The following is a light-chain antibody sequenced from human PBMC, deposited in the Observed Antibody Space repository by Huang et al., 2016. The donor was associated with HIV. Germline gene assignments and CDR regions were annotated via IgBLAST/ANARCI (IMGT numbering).Light chain of an antibody. Sequence: DIVMTQSPDSLAVSLGERATINCKSSQSVLSSSNNKNDLAWYQQKPGQPPRLLIFWASTLESGVPDRFTGSGSGTDFTLTISSLQAEDVAVYYCQQYFLTPTFGPGTKVEVK. V-gene: IGKV4-1*01. CDR3: QQYFLTPT. CDR2: WAS. CDR1: QSVLSSSNNKND. J-gene: IGKJ3*01.